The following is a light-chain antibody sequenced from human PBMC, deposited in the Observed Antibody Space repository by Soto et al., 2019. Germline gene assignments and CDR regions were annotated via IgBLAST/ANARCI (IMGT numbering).Light chain of an antibody. CDR3: QHYYNWPRT. Sequence: EIVLTQSPATISVSPGDGVTLSCRATQSILRNLAWYQHKPGQPPRLLIYGASTRATGIPGRFSGSGSGTEFTLAISSLQSEDFAVYYCQHYYNWPRTFGQGTKVDI. CDR2: GAS. V-gene: IGKV3-15*01. J-gene: IGKJ1*01. CDR1: QSILRN.